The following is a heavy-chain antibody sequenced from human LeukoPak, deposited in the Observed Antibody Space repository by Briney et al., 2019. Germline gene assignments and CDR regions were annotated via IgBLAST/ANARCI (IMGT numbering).Heavy chain of an antibody. Sequence: PSETLSLTCTVSGGSISSSSYYWSWIRQPAGKGLEWIGRIYTSGSTNYNPSLKSRVTMSVDTSKNQFSLKLSSVTAADTAVYYCARVWLVRPPGSGWGSYGMDVWGQGTAVTVYS. CDR1: GGSISSSSYY. CDR3: ARVWLVRPPGSGWGSYGMDV. D-gene: IGHD6-19*01. CDR2: IYTSGST. V-gene: IGHV4-61*02. J-gene: IGHJ6*02.